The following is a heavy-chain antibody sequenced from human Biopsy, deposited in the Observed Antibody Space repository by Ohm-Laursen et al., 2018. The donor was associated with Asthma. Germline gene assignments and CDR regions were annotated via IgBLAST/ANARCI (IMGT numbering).Heavy chain of an antibody. J-gene: IGHJ4*02. Sequence: LSLSCTATGFTFSSYAMSWVRQAIGQGLEWVLDISGSGGSTYYADSVKGRFTISRDNSKNTMYLLMNSLRAEDTAVYYCATIPYGDYLPLDYWGQGTLVTVSS. CDR3: ATIPYGDYLPLDY. CDR2: ISGSGGST. CDR1: GFTFSSYA. D-gene: IGHD4-17*01. V-gene: IGHV3-23*01.